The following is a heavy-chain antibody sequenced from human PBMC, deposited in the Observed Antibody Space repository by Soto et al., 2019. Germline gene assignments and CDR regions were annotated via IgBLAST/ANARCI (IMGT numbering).Heavy chain of an antibody. V-gene: IGHV3-7*01. CDR2: IKQDGSEK. CDR3: ARGVYSLYYYYYYGMDV. CDR1: GFTFSSYW. D-gene: IGHD2-8*01. J-gene: IGHJ6*02. Sequence: EVQLVESGGGLVQPGGSLRLSCAASGFTFSSYWMSWVRQAPGKGLEWVANIKQDGSEKYYVDSVKGRFTISRDNAKNSLYLQMNSLRAEDTAVYYCARGVYSLYYYYYYGMDVWGQGTTVTVSS.